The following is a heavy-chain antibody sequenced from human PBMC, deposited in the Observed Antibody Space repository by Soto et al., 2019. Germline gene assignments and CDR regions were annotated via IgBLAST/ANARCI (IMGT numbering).Heavy chain of an antibody. CDR1: GDSISSSSQY. J-gene: IGHJ4*02. D-gene: IGHD6-13*01. Sequence: TSETLSLTCSVSGDSISSSSQYWGWIRQPPGKGLEWIGSIHYSGTSYYNPSLKSRVTIFVDTSKNQLSLKLSSVTAADTAVYYCARGTGGSLKPFDYWGQGTLVTVSS. CDR3: ARGTGGSLKPFDY. V-gene: IGHV4-39*01. CDR2: IHYSGTS.